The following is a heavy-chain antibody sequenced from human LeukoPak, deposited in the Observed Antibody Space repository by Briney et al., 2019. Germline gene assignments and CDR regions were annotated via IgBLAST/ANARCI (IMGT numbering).Heavy chain of an antibody. CDR2: IYSGGST. D-gene: IGHD3-9*01. V-gene: IGHV3-53*01. J-gene: IGHJ3*02. Sequence: GGSLRLSCSPSGLTVRSNHMSGVRPAPGKRREGGSVIYSGGSTYHADYVKGRFTIYRDNSKNTLSLQMNSLRAEDTAVYYCARVIVTGYYDAFDIWGQGKMVTVSS. CDR3: ARVIVTGYYDAFDI. CDR1: GLTVRSNH.